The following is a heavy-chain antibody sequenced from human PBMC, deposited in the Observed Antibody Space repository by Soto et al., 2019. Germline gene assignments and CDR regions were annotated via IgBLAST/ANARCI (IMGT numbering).Heavy chain of an antibody. CDR2: IYYTGST. CDR3: AREGCSGGTCYSGYNLGIDY. Sequence: SETLSLTCTVSGGSMGSNYWTWIRQSPGKGLEWIGYIYYTGSTKYNPYLQSRVTISLDTSKNQFSLTLSSVTAADTAVYYCAREGCSGGTCYSGYNLGIDYWGQGSLVTVSS. V-gene: IGHV4-59*01. D-gene: IGHD2-15*01. CDR1: GGSMGSNY. J-gene: IGHJ4*02.